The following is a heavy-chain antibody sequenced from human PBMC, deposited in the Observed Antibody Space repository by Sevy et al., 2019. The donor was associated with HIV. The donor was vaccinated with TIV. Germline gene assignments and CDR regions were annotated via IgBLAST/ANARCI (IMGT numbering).Heavy chain of an antibody. CDR2: ITPISGKA. V-gene: IGHV1-69*13. CDR1: GGTFSSHV. Sequence: ASVKVFCKASGGTFSSHVINWVRQAPGQGLEWMGQITPISGKANYAQKFQGRVTFTADGSTTTAYMDLGSLRSEDTAVHYCAILPYDYIWGSSRYRYYFDDWGQGTLVTVSS. J-gene: IGHJ4*02. CDR3: AILPYDYIWGSSRYRYYFDD. D-gene: IGHD3-16*02.